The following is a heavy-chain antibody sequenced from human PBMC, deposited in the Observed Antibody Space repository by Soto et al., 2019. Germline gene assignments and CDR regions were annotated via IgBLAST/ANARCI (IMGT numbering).Heavy chain of an antibody. D-gene: IGHD6-19*01. J-gene: IGHJ4*02. CDR1: GGSFSGYY. V-gene: IGHV4-34*01. Sequence: QVQLQQWGAGLLKPSETLSLTCAVYGGSFSGYYWSWIRQPPGKGLEWIGEINHSGSTNYNPSLTSRVTISIDTSKTPFSLKLTSVTAANTAVYYCARGGTTTGYSSGWYRFWGQGTLVTVSS. CDR3: ARGGTTTGYSSGWYRF. CDR2: INHSGST.